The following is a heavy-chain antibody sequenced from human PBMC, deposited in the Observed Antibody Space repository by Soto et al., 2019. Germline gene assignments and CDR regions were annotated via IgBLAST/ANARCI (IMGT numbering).Heavy chain of an antibody. CDR1: GYTFTGYY. V-gene: IGHV1-2*04. Sequence: GASVKVSCKASGYTFTGYYMHWVRQAPGQGLEWMGWINPNSGGTNYAQKFQGWVTMTRDTSISTAYMELSRLRSDGTAVYYCARESRFLEWLPPYYYYGMDVWGQGTTVTVSS. D-gene: IGHD3-3*01. J-gene: IGHJ6*02. CDR2: INPNSGGT. CDR3: ARESRFLEWLPPYYYYGMDV.